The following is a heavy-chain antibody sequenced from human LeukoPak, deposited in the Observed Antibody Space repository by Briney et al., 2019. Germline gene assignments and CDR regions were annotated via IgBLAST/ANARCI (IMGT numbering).Heavy chain of an antibody. J-gene: IGHJ4*02. Sequence: SETLSLTCTVSDGSISSSDYYWGWIRQPPGKGLEWIGSISYSGSTYYNPSLKSRVTISVDTSKNQFSLKVSSVTAADTAVYYCARRRSITIFGVVLYYFDYWGQGTLVTVSS. V-gene: IGHV4-39*07. D-gene: IGHD3-3*01. CDR2: ISYSGST. CDR3: ARRRSITIFGVVLYYFDY. CDR1: DGSISSSDYY.